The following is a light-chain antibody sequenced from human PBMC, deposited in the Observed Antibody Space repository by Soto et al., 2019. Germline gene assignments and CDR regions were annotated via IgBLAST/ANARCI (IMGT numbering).Light chain of an antibody. V-gene: IGKV2-28*01. CDR1: QSLQYSNGYNY. J-gene: IGKJ5*01. CDR2: LGS. CDR3: FQGLQTPPIT. Sequence: DIVLTQSPLSLPVIPGEPASISCRSSQSLQYSNGYNYLDWYFQKPGQSPPLLISLGSTRASGVPDRFSGSGSGTDFTLKISRVEADDVGVYYCFQGLQTPPITFGQGTRLEIK.